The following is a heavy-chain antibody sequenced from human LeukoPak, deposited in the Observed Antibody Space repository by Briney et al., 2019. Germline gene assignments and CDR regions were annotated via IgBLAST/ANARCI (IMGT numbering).Heavy chain of an antibody. J-gene: IGHJ4*02. D-gene: IGHD5-12*01. Sequence: GGSLRLSRAASGFTFSNYAMTWLRQAPGKGLEWVSAISGSGGSTYYADSVKGRFTISRDNSKNTLYLQMNSLRAEDTAVYYCAKDPREYSGYDPPPYYFDYWGQGTLVTVSS. CDR3: AKDPREYSGYDPPPYYFDY. CDR1: GFTFSNYA. V-gene: IGHV3-23*01. CDR2: ISGSGGST.